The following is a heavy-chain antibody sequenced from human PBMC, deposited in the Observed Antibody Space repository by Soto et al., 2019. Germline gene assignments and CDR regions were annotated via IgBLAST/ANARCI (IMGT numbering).Heavy chain of an antibody. Sequence: PGGSLRLSCAASGFTFSSYAMHWVRQAPGKGLEWVAVISYDGSNKYYADSVKGRFTISRDNSKNTLYLQMNSLRAEDTAVYYCAREGAYYDFWSGSQLGDYYGMDVWGQGTTVTVSS. J-gene: IGHJ6*02. CDR3: AREGAYYDFWSGSQLGDYYGMDV. V-gene: IGHV3-30-3*01. D-gene: IGHD3-3*01. CDR1: GFTFSSYA. CDR2: ISYDGSNK.